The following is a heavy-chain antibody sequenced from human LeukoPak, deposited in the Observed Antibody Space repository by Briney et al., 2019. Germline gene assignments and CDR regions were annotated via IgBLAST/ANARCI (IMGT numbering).Heavy chain of an antibody. Sequence: GGSLRLSCAASGFTFSSFWMSWVRQAPGKGLEWVANIKQDGSEKYYVDSVKGRFTISRDNAKNSVHLQMNSLRAEDTAVYYCARDRYCTTTRCSDYWGQGTLVTVSS. J-gene: IGHJ4*02. CDR2: IKQDGSEK. V-gene: IGHV3-7*01. CDR1: GFTFSSFW. D-gene: IGHD2-2*01. CDR3: ARDRYCTTTRCSDY.